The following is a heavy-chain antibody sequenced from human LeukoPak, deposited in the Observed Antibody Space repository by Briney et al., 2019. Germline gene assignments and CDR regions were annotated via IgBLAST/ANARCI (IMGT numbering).Heavy chain of an antibody. CDR1: GYSISSGYY. V-gene: IGHV4-38-2*02. CDR3: ARVDPRGDYGVDY. D-gene: IGHD4-17*01. Sequence: KPSETLSLTCTVSGYSISSGYYWGWIRQPPGKGLEWIGSIYHSGSTYYNPSLKSRVTISVDTSKNQFSLKLSSVTAADTAVYYYARVDPRGDYGVDYWGQGTLVTVSS. J-gene: IGHJ4*02. CDR2: IYHSGST.